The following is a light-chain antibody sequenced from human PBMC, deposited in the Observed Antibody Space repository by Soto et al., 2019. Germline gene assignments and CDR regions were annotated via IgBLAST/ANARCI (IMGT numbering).Light chain of an antibody. Sequence: EVVLTQFPANLSLSPGESATLSCRASQSVSYYLAWYQHKPGQAPRLLIYDISKRATGIPARFSGGGSGTDFTLTISNLEPEDSAVYYCQQRSNWPALTFVGGTKVEI. CDR2: DIS. J-gene: IGKJ4*01. CDR1: QSVSYY. CDR3: QQRSNWPALT. V-gene: IGKV3-11*01.